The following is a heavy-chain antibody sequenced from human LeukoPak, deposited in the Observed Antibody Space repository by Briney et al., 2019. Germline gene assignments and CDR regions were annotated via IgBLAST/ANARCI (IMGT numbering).Heavy chain of an antibody. J-gene: IGHJ3*02. Sequence: GRSLRLSCAASGFTLSSYGMHWVRQAPGQGLGGGAVISYDGSNKYYAASVTGRFTLSRDNSKNLLYLEMSSLRAEDSVVYCCAILDTAMGDHDAFDIWGQGTMVTVSS. CDR3: AILDTAMGDHDAFDI. CDR2: ISYDGSNK. CDR1: GFTLSSYG. V-gene: IGHV3-30*03. D-gene: IGHD5-18*01.